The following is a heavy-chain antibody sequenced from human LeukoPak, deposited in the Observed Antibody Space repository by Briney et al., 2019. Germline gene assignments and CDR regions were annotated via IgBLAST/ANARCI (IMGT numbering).Heavy chain of an antibody. Sequence: GGSLRLSCAASGFTFSDYYMSWIRQAPGKGLEWVSYISSSSSYTNYADSVKGRFTISRDNAKNSLYLQMISLRAEDTAVYYCARDRDYDYPDYWGQGTLVTVSS. CDR3: ARDRDYDYPDY. V-gene: IGHV3-11*06. J-gene: IGHJ4*02. D-gene: IGHD3-16*01. CDR2: ISSSSSYT. CDR1: GFTFSDYY.